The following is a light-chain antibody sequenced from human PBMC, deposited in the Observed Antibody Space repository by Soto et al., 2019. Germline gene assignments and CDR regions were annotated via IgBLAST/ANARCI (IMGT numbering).Light chain of an antibody. CDR3: QQYNNWPPRT. Sequence: EIVMTQSPATLSVSPGERATLSCRASQSVSTNVAWYQQKPGQAPRLLIYDASTRATGIPARFSGSGSGTEFSLTISSLQSEDFAVYYCQQYNNWPPRTFGQGTKVEIK. V-gene: IGKV3-15*01. CDR2: DAS. CDR1: QSVSTN. J-gene: IGKJ1*01.